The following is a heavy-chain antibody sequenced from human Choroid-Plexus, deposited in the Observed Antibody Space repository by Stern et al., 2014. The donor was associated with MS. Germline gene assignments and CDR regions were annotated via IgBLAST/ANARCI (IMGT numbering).Heavy chain of an antibody. CDR2: VSYDGSNK. CDR3: AKDRQYLTYFFDH. D-gene: IGHD2/OR15-2a*01. V-gene: IGHV3-30*18. CDR1: GFTLGSCA. J-gene: IGHJ5*02. Sequence: DQLVESGGGVVQPGRPPRLSCVASGFTLGSCAMHWVRQAPGKGLEWVAGVSYDGSNKYYADSVKGRLTISRDNSQNTLYMQMSSLRPEDTAVYYCAKDRQYLTYFFDHWGQGSLVTVSS.